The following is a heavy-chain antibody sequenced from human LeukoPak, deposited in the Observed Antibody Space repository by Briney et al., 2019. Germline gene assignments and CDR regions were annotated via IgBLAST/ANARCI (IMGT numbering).Heavy chain of an antibody. D-gene: IGHD3-22*01. CDR3: AKDCDPYDSSGYFDY. CDR1: GFTFSSYA. V-gene: IGHV3-23*01. J-gene: IGHJ4*02. CDR2: ISGSGGST. Sequence: GESLKISCAASGFTFSSYAMSWVRQAPGKGLEWVSAISGSGGSTYYADSVKGRFTISRDNSKNTLYLQMNSLRAEDTAVYYCAKDCDPYDSSGYFDYWGQGTLVTVTS.